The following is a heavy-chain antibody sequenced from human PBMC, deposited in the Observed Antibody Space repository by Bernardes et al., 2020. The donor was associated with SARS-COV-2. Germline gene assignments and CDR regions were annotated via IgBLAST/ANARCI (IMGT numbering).Heavy chain of an antibody. CDR1: GFTFSSYS. D-gene: IGHD6-19*01. CDR3: ATIAVAGTGY. CDR2: ISSSSSYI. V-gene: IGHV3-21*01. J-gene: IGHJ4*02. Sequence: GSLRLSCAASGFTFSSYSMNWVRQAPGKGLEWVSSISSSSSYIYYADSVKGRFTISRDNAKNSLYLQMNSLRAEDTSVYYCATIAVAGTGYWGQGTLVTVSS.